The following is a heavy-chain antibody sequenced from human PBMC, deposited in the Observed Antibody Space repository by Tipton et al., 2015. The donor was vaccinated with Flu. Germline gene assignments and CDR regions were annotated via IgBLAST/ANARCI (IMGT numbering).Heavy chain of an antibody. Sequence: RSLRLSCAASGFTFSAYAMHWVRQAPGKGLEWVAVIWYDGSNKYYADSVKGRFIISRDNSKNTLYLQINILRPEDAAVYYCARDRGFGAYTFDYWGQGTLVTVAS. J-gene: IGHJ4*02. V-gene: IGHV3-30*04. CDR3: ARDRGFGAYTFDY. CDR2: IWYDGSNK. CDR1: GFTFSAYA. D-gene: IGHD3-10*01.